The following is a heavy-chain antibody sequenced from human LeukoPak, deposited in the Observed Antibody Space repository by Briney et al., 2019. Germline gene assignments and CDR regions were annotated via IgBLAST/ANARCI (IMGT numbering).Heavy chain of an antibody. V-gene: IGHV3-43*02. CDR1: GFTFDDYA. CDR3: AKEIAAAGPTGYFQH. Sequence: GGSLRLSCAASGFTFDDYAMHWVRQAPGKGLEWVSLISGDGGSTYYADSVKGRFTISRDNSKNSLHLQMNSLRTEDTALYYCAKEIAAAGPTGYFQHWGQGTLVTVSS. CDR2: ISGDGGST. J-gene: IGHJ1*01. D-gene: IGHD6-13*01.